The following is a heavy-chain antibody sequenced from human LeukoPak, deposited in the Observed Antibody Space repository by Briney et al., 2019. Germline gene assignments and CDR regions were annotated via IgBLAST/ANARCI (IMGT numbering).Heavy chain of an antibody. CDR1: GGTFSSYA. D-gene: IGHD1-1*01. CDR3: AREGLEAFDY. CDR2: INPNSGGT. Sequence: ASVKVSCKASGGTFSSYAISWVRQAPGQGLEWMGRINPNSGGTTYAQKFQGRVTMTRDTSITTAYMELSRLRSDDTAVYFCAREGLEAFDYWGQETLVTVSS. V-gene: IGHV1-2*06. J-gene: IGHJ4*02.